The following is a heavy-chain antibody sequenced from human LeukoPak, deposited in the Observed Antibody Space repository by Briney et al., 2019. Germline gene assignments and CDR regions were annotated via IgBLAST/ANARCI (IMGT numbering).Heavy chain of an antibody. V-gene: IGHV1-18*01. CDR1: GYTFTSYG. CDR2: ISTYYGNT. Sequence: ASVKVSCKASGYTFTSYGFSWGRQAPGQGLGWRGWISTYYGNTNYAQKLQDRVTMTTDTSTSTAYMELTSLRSDDTAVYYCARVYSTNYYGSGDRPFLFDYWGQGTVVTVSS. CDR3: ARVYSTNYYGSGDRPFLFDY. J-gene: IGHJ4*02. D-gene: IGHD3-10*01.